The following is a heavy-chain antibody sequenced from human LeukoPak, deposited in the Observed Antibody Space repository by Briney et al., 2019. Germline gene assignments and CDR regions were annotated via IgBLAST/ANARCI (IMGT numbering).Heavy chain of an antibody. CDR2: IWSDGSNK. CDR1: GFSVSSHG. D-gene: IGHD3-22*01. Sequence: GRSLRLSCAAPGFSVSSHGMHWVRQAPGKGLEWVAVIWSDGSNKYYADSVKGRFTISRDNSKNTWYLQMNSLRAEDTAMYYCAKDDYYYEIGYWGQGTLVTVSS. J-gene: IGHJ4*02. CDR3: AKDDYYYEIGY. V-gene: IGHV3-33*06.